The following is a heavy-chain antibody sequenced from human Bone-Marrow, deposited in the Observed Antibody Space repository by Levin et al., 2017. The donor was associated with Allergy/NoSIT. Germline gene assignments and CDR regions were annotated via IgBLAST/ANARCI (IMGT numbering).Heavy chain of an antibody. CDR2: INPHTGDT. CDR1: GYIFTGYY. J-gene: IGHJ3*01. Sequence: GESLKISCQASGYIFTGYYMNWVRQAPGHGLEWMGWINPHTGDTNYAQKFRGRVTMTRETSIQTAYMDLTSLTPDDTAIYYCARDQGSADYGDFEGQDGFDFWGQGTTVIVSS. V-gene: IGHV1-2*02. D-gene: IGHD4-17*01. CDR3: ARDQGSADYGDFEGQDGFDF.